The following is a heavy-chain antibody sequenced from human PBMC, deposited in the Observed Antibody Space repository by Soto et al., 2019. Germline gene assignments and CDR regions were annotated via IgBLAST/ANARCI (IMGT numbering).Heavy chain of an antibody. Sequence: SETLSLTCTVSGGSISSGDYYWSWIRQPPGKGLEWIGYIYYSGSTYYNPSLKSRVTISVDTPKNQFSLKLSSVTAADTAVYYCARAYGDYALFWFDPWGQGTLVTVSS. CDR1: GGSISSGDYY. D-gene: IGHD4-17*01. CDR2: IYYSGST. CDR3: ARAYGDYALFWFDP. J-gene: IGHJ5*02. V-gene: IGHV4-30-4*01.